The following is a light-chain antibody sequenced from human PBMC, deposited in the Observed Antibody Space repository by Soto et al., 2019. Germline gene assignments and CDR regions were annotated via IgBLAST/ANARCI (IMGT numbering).Light chain of an antibody. Sequence: QSALAQPPSASGSPGQSVAISCTGTTSDVGGYNFVSWYQQHPGKAPKLIIYEATKRPSGVPDRFSGAGSGNTASLIVSGRKAEDEAGYYCSAVAGSEGYVFGSGTKVTVL. CDR1: TSDVGGYNF. CDR2: EAT. V-gene: IGLV2-8*01. J-gene: IGLJ1*01. CDR3: SAVAGSEGYV.